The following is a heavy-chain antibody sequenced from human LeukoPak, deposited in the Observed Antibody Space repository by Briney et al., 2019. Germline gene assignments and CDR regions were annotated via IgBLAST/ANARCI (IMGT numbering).Heavy chain of an antibody. CDR1: GGTFSTYA. D-gene: IGHD4-23*01. CDR3: ARGWLAETTVVTPCNY. J-gene: IGHJ4*02. Sequence: SVKVSCKASGGTFSTYATSWVRQAPGQGLEWMGGIIPMFGKANYAQKFQGRVTITADESTSTAYMELSSLRSDDTAVYYCARGWLAETTVVTPCNYWGQGTLVTVSS. CDR2: IIPMFGKA. V-gene: IGHV1-69*13.